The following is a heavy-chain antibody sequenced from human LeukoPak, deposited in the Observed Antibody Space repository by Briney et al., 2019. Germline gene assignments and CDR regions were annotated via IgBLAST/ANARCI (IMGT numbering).Heavy chain of an antibody. V-gene: IGHV4-30-4*01. D-gene: IGHD2-15*01. CDR1: GASIRSGDYY. Sequence: SETLSLTCTVSGASIRSGDYYWSWIRQPPGKGLEWIGYIYDSGSTYYNPSLKSRITISVDTSENRFSLKLSSVTATDTAVYYCARDCSGGSCYGAFDIWGQGTMVTVSS. J-gene: IGHJ3*02. CDR2: IYDSGST. CDR3: ARDCSGGSCYGAFDI.